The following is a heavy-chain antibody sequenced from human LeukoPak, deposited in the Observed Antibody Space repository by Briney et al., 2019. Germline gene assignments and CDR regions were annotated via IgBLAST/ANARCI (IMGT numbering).Heavy chain of an antibody. CDR2: IIPILGIA. D-gene: IGHD5-18*01. V-gene: IGHV1-69*04. CDR3: ARDPPQVNTAMVLRSDYYYGVDV. CDR1: GGTFSSYA. Sequence: SVKVSYKASGGTFSSYAISWVRQAPGQGLEWMGRIIPILGIANYAQKFQGRVTITADKSTSTAYMELSSLRSEDTAVYYCARDPPQVNTAMVLRSDYYYGVDVWGQGTTVTVSS. J-gene: IGHJ6*02.